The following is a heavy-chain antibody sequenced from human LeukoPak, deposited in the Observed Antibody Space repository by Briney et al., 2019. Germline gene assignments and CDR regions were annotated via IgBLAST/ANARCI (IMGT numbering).Heavy chain of an antibody. CDR1: GFTFSSYG. D-gene: IGHD4-17*01. CDR3: AKDFDYGDYGPPNWFDP. V-gene: IGHV3-23*01. CDR2: ISGSGGST. Sequence: GGSLRLSCAASGFTFSSYGMHWVRQAPGKGLEWVSAISGSGGSTYYADSVKGRFTISRDNSKNTLYLQMNSLRAEDTAVYYCAKDFDYGDYGPPNWFDPWGQGTLVTVSS. J-gene: IGHJ5*02.